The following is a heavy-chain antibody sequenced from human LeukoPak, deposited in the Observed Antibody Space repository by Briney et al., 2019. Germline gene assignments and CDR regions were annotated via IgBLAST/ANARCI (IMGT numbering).Heavy chain of an antibody. CDR1: GGSISSSSYY. D-gene: IGHD2-2*03. CDR3: AKDSHWILFDD. J-gene: IGHJ4*02. CDR2: IYYSGST. Sequence: KPSETLSLTCTVSGGSISSSSYYWGWIRQPPGKGLEWIGSIYYSGSTYYNPSLKSRVTISVDTSKNQFSLKLSSVTAADTAVYYCAKDSHWILFDDWGQGTLVTVSS. V-gene: IGHV4-39*07.